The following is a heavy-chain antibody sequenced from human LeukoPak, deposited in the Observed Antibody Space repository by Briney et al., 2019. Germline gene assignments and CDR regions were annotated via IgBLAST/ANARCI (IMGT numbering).Heavy chain of an antibody. J-gene: IGHJ4*02. CDR2: TYPGGSDT. Sequence: GESLKISCRCSGYSFINYYIGWVRQMPGKGLEWMGVTYPGGSDTRYSPSFQGQVTISADKSTTTVYLQWSSLKASDSGMYYCARQYSSGWYRHFDYWGQGTLVTASS. D-gene: IGHD6-19*01. CDR3: ARQYSSGWYRHFDY. V-gene: IGHV5-51*01. CDR1: GYSFINYY.